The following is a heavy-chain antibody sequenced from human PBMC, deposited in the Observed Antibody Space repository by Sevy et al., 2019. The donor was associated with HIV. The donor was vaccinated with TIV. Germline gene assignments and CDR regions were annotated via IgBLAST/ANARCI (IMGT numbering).Heavy chain of an antibody. J-gene: IGHJ4*02. V-gene: IGHV3-49*04. CDR1: GFTFGDYC. D-gene: IGHD6-13*01. CDR3: TRWKAAQSIFDY. CDR2: LKSDAYGVTV. Sequence: GGSLRLSCTASGFTFGDYCMSWVRQAPGKGLEWVAFLKSDAYGVTVVHAASVRGRFVISRDDSKIIAYLQMNDLKTVDTGVYYCTRWKAAQSIFDYWGQGALVTVSS.